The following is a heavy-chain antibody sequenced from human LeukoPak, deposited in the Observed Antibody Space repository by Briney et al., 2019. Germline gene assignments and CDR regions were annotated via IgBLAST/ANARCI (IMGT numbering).Heavy chain of an antibody. CDR3: ARDWIAAASGVGWFDP. D-gene: IGHD6-13*01. CDR2: IYYSRST. Sequence: SETLSLTCIVSGGSISTYYWTWIRQPPGKGLEWIGYIYYSRSTNYNPSLKSRVTISVDTSKNQFSLKLSSVTAADTAVYYCARDWIAAASGVGWFDPWGQGTLVTVSS. J-gene: IGHJ5*02. V-gene: IGHV4-59*01. CDR1: GGSISTYY.